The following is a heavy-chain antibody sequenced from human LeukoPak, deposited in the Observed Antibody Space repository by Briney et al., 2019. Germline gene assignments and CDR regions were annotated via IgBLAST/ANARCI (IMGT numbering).Heavy chain of an antibody. CDR3: AKADGAMGVNDAFDI. CDR2: IYSGGST. Sequence: GGSLRLSCAASGFTVSSNYMSWVRQAPGKGLEWVSVIYSGGSTYYADSVKGRFTISRDNSKNTLYLQMNSLRAEDTAVYYCAKADGAMGVNDAFDIWGQGTMVTVSS. CDR1: GFTVSSNY. V-gene: IGHV3-53*01. D-gene: IGHD5-18*01. J-gene: IGHJ3*02.